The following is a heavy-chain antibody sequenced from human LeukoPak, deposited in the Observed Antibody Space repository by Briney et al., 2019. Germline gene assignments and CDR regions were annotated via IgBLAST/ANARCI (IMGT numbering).Heavy chain of an antibody. CDR2: IYYSGST. CDR3: ARASSGIEDWFDP. CDR1: GGSISSYY. D-gene: IGHD1-26*01. V-gene: IGHV4-59*01. Sequence: PSETLSLTCTVSGGSISSYYWSWIRQSPGKGLEWIGYIYYSGSTNYNPSLKSRVTISVDTSKNQSFLNLSSVTAADTAVYYCARASSGIEDWFDPWGQGTQVTVSS. J-gene: IGHJ5*02.